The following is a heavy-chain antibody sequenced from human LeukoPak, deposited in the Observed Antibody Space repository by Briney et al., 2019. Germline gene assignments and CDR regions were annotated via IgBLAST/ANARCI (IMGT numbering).Heavy chain of an antibody. D-gene: IGHD3-10*01. CDR3: ARPREVYYYGSGSLDY. Sequence: GASVKVSCKASGYTFSNYYMHWVRQAPGQGLEWMGWINPNSGGTNYAQKFQGRVTMTRDTSISTAYMELSRLRSDDTAVYYCARPREVYYYGSGSLDYWGQGTLVTVSS. CDR1: GYTFSNYY. V-gene: IGHV1-2*02. J-gene: IGHJ4*02. CDR2: INPNSGGT.